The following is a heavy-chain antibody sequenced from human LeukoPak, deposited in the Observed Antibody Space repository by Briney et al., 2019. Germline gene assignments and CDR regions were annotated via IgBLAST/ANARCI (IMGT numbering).Heavy chain of an antibody. CDR1: GFPFSTYW. CDR2: IKQDGSEK. D-gene: IGHD6-6*01. Sequence: GGSLRLSCAASGFPFSTYWMSWVRQAPGKGLEWVANIKQDGSEKYYVDSVKGRFTISRDNAKSSLYLQMSSLRADDTAVYYCARDLPTGSDYFDYWGQGTLVTVSS. V-gene: IGHV3-7*01. J-gene: IGHJ4*02. CDR3: ARDLPTGSDYFDY.